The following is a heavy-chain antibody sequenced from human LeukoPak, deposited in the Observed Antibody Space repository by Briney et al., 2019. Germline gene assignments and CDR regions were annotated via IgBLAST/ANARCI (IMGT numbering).Heavy chain of an antibody. D-gene: IGHD3-9*01. Sequence: ASVKVSCKASGYTFTNYDINWVRQATGQGLEWMGWMSPNSDNTGYAQKFQGRVTMTRNSSISTAYTELSSLRSEDTAVYYCARGVRDDILTGYSHDAFDIWGQGTMVTVSS. V-gene: IGHV1-8*01. CDR1: GYTFTNYD. CDR2: MSPNSDNT. J-gene: IGHJ3*02. CDR3: ARGVRDDILTGYSHDAFDI.